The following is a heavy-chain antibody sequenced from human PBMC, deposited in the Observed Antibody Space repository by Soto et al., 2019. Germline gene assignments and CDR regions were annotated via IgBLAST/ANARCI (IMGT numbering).Heavy chain of an antibody. J-gene: IGHJ6*02. D-gene: IGHD1-26*01. CDR2: ISAYNGNT. CDR3: AREGSRPYYYYGMDV. CDR1: GYTFTSYG. V-gene: IGHV1-18*01. Sequence: QVQLVQSGAEVKKPGASVKVSCKASGYTFTSYGFSWVRQAPGQGLEWMGWISAYNGNTNYAQKLQVRVTMTTDTAKSTAYMEMRSLSSDDTAVYYCAREGSRPYYYYGMDVWGQGTTVTVSS.